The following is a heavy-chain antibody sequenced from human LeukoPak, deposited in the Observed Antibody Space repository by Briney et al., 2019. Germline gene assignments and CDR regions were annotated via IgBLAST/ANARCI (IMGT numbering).Heavy chain of an antibody. CDR3: ARDLAQEISDAFDI. CDR2: TYYRSKWYK. D-gene: IGHD2-15*01. CDR1: GDSVSSNSAA. V-gene: IGHV6-1*01. Sequence: SQTLSLTCASSGDSVSSNSAAWNWIRQSPSRGLEWLGRTYYRSKWYKDYAVSVKSRITINPDTSKNQFSLQLNSVTPEDTAVYYCARDLAQEISDAFDIWGQGTMVTVSS. J-gene: IGHJ3*02.